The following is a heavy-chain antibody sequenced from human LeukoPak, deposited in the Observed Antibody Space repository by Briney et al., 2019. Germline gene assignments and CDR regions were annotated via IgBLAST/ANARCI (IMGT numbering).Heavy chain of an antibody. D-gene: IGHD1-26*01. Sequence: PGGSLRLSCAASGFTFSSYAMHWVRQAPGKGLEWVSYISSSGSTIYYADSVKGRFTISRDNAKNSLYLQMNSLRAEDTAVYYCARFGSYHTPWYFDYWGQGTLVTVSS. CDR2: ISSSGSTI. CDR3: ARFGSYHTPWYFDY. V-gene: IGHV3-48*03. J-gene: IGHJ4*02. CDR1: GFTFSSYA.